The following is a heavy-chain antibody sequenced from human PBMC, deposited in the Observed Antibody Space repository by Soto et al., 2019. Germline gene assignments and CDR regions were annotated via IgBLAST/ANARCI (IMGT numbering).Heavy chain of an antibody. D-gene: IGHD1-20*01. V-gene: IGHV5-51*01. CDR3: ARSRISGMTRSFDY. CDR1: GYSFTNYW. CDR2: IYPGDSDT. Sequence: GESLKISCKGSGYSFTNYWIGWVRQMPGKGLEWMGIIYPGDSDTRYSPSFQGQVTISADKSINTAYPQWSSLKASDTARYYCARSRISGMTRSFDYWGQGTLVTVSS. J-gene: IGHJ4*02.